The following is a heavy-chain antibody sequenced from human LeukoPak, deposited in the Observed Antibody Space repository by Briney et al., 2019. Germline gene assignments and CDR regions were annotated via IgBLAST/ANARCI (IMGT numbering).Heavy chain of an antibody. J-gene: IGHJ4*02. CDR3: ARHLEEYFDY. Sequence: GESLKISCKSSGYSFTSYWIARVRQMPGKGLEWMGIIYPGDSDIRYNPSFQGQVTISADKSISTAYLQWSSLKASDTAMYYCARHLEEYFDYWGQGTLVAVSS. V-gene: IGHV5-51*01. D-gene: IGHD1-1*01. CDR1: GYSFTSYW. CDR2: IYPGDSDI.